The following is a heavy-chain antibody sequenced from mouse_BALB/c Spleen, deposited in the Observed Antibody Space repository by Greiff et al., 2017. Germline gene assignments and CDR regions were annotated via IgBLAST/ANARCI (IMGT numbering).Heavy chain of an antibody. J-gene: IGHJ4*01. CDR3: ARSVYYDAMDY. D-gene: IGHD2-1*01. CDR1: GYTFTNYW. CDR2: IYPGGGYT. V-gene: IGHV1-63*02. Sequence: QVQLKQSGAELVRPGTSVKISCKASGYTFTNYWLGWVKQRPGHGLEWIGDIYPGGGYTNYNEKFKGKATLTADTSSSTAYMQLSSLTSEDSAVYFCARSVYYDAMDYWGQGTSVTVSS.